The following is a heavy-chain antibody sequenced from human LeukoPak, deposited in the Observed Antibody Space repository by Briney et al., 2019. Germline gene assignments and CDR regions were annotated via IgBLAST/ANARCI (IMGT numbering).Heavy chain of an antibody. Sequence: GGSLRLSCAASGFTFRRYVMHWVRQAPGKGLEYVSAISHNGLSTYYVDSVKGRFTISRDNSKNMLYLHMGSLRVEDLAVYYCASRTDCTSTNCPSAFDLWGQGTMVIVSS. D-gene: IGHD2-2*01. V-gene: IGHV3-64*02. CDR3: ASRTDCTSTNCPSAFDL. J-gene: IGHJ3*01. CDR2: ISHNGLST. CDR1: GFTFRRYV.